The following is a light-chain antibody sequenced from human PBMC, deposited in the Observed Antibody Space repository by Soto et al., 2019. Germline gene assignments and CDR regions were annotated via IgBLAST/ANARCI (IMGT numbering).Light chain of an antibody. CDR2: GAS. CDR3: QQYCSSCYIYS. Sequence: EIVLTQSPGTLSLSPGERATLSCRASQSVSSSYLAWYQQRPGQAPRLLIYGASSRATCIPDRFSGSGCGTDFTLTISRLEPEDFAVYYCQQYCSSCYIYSFGQGTKLEIK. J-gene: IGKJ2*03. CDR1: QSVSSSY. V-gene: IGKV3-20*01.